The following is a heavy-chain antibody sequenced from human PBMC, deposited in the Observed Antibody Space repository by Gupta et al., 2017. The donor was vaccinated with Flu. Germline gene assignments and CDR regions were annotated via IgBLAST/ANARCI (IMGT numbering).Heavy chain of an antibody. J-gene: IGHJ1*01. CDR1: GGTFRNYP. CDR3: VRPTPCGGDCYYCQH. D-gene: IGHD2-21*02. V-gene: IGHV1-69*01. Sequence: QVQLVQSGAEVAKPGSSVKVSCKASGGTFRNYPINWVRQAPGQGLEWIGGILPVVGITNYAQKLQGRVTLTADESTRTVYMDLRSLRSEDTAVYYGVRPTPCGGDCYYCQHWGQGTLVTVSS. CDR2: ILPVVGIT.